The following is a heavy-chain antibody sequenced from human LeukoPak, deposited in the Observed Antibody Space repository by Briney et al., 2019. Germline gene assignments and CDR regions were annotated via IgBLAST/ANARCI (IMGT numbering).Heavy chain of an antibody. J-gene: IGHJ4*02. Sequence: SVKVSCKASGGTFSSYAISWVRQAPGQGLEWMGRIIPILGIANYAQKFQGRVTITADKSTSTAYMELSSLRSEDTAVYYCARTTVVTGADYWGQGTLVTVSS. CDR2: IIPILGIA. CDR3: ARTTVVTGADY. D-gene: IGHD4-23*01. V-gene: IGHV1-69*04. CDR1: GGTFSSYA.